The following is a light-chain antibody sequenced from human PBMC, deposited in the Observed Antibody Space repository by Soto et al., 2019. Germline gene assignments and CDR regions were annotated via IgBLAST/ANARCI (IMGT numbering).Light chain of an antibody. CDR1: SSDVGSYHL. J-gene: IGLJ1*01. CDR3: CSYAGSLYV. Sequence: QSVLTQPASVSGSPGQSITISCTGTSSDVGSYHLVSWYQQHPGKAPKLIIYEGSKRPSGVSNRFSGSKSDNTASLTISGLQAEDEADYYCCSYAGSLYVFGTGTKVTVL. CDR2: EGS. V-gene: IGLV2-23*01.